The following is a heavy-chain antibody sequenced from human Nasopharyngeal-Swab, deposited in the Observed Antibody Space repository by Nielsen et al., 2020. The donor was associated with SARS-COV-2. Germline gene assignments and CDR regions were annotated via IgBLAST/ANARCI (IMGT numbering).Heavy chain of an antibody. D-gene: IGHD6-6*01. CDR1: GFTFSSYA. Sequence: GGSLRLSCAASGFTFSSYAMSWVRQAPGKGLEWVSAISGSGGSTYYADSVKGRFTISRDNSKNTLYLQMNSLRAEDTAVYYCAKDIAAYISSNWFDPWGQGTLVTVSS. CDR2: ISGSGGST. J-gene: IGHJ5*02. CDR3: AKDIAAYISSNWFDP. V-gene: IGHV3-23*01.